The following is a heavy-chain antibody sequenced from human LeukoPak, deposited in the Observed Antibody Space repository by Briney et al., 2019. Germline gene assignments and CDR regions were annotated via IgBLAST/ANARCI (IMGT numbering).Heavy chain of an antibody. CDR2: IATYNSKT. Sequence: ASVTVSCKAAGYTFSSYGISWVRQAPGQGLEWMGWIATYNSKTKYAEKVQGRVTMTTDTSTTTAYMELRTLRSDDTAVYYCARDMVGLAADGNWFDPWGQGTVGTVSS. V-gene: IGHV1-18*01. D-gene: IGHD6-13*01. CDR3: ARDMVGLAADGNWFDP. CDR1: GYTFSSYG. J-gene: IGHJ5*02.